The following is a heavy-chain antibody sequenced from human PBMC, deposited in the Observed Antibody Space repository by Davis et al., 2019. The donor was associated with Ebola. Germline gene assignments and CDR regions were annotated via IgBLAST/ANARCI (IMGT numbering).Heavy chain of an antibody. CDR1: GFTFSSYW. J-gene: IGHJ4*02. D-gene: IGHD3-10*01. CDR2: IKQDGSEK. V-gene: IGHV3-7*03. CDR3: AKDRVRFDY. Sequence: GESLKISCAASGFTFSSYWMSWVRQAPGKGLEWVANIKQDGSEKYYVDSVKGRFTISRDNAKNSLYLQMNSLRAEDTAVYYCAKDRVRFDYWGQGTLVTVSS.